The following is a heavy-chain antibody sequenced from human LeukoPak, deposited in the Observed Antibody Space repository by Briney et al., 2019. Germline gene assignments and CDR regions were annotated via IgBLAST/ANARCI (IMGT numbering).Heavy chain of an antibody. CDR3: ARPLTPGYSSSWYMN. CDR1: GYTFTSYD. Sequence: ASVKVSCKASGYTFTSYDINWVRQATGQGLEWMGWVNPNSGNTRYAQKFQGRVTMTRNTSISTAYMELSSLRSEDTAVYYCARPLTPGYSSSWYMNWGQGTLVTVSS. D-gene: IGHD6-13*01. J-gene: IGHJ4*02. V-gene: IGHV1-8*01. CDR2: VNPNSGNT.